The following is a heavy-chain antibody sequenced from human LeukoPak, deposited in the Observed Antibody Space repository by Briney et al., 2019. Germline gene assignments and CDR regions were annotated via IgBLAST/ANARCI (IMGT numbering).Heavy chain of an antibody. V-gene: IGHV3-30*18. CDR1: GFTFSSYG. CDR3: AKEGVSRFLEWSQAYYYMDV. CDR2: ISYDGSNK. D-gene: IGHD3-3*01. Sequence: PGGSLRLSCSASGFTFSSYGMHWVRQAPGKGLEWVAVISYDGSNKYYADSVKGRFTISRDNSKNTLYLQMNSLRAEDTAVYYCAKEGVSRFLEWSQAYYYMDVWGKGTTVTVSS. J-gene: IGHJ6*03.